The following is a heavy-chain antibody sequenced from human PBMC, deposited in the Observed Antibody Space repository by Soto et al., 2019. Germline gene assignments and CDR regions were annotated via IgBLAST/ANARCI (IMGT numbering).Heavy chain of an antibody. D-gene: IGHD3-3*01. CDR3: ARGIEDTIFGVVLGGIDP. Sequence: EVQLVESGGGLVKPGGSLRLSCAASGFTFSSYSMNWVRQAPGKGLEWVSSISSSSSYIYYADSVKGRFTISRDNAKNSLYLQMNSLRAEDTAVYYCARGIEDTIFGVVLGGIDPWGQGTLVTVSS. CDR1: GFTFSSYS. J-gene: IGHJ5*02. V-gene: IGHV3-21*01. CDR2: ISSSSSYI.